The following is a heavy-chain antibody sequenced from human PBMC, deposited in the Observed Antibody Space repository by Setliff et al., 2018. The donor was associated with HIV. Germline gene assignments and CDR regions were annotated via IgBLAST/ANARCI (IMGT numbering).Heavy chain of an antibody. Sequence: GSLRLSCAASGFTFSSYSMNWVRQAPGKGLEWVSYISRDGNTIYYADSVKGRFTISRDNAKNSLYLQMNSLRAEDTAVYYCARVRGRGYYTLLYYFDDWGQGTLVTVSS. CDR1: GFTFSSYS. V-gene: IGHV3-48*04. CDR3: ARVRGRGYYTLLYYFDD. CDR2: ISRDGNTI. D-gene: IGHD3-3*01. J-gene: IGHJ4*02.